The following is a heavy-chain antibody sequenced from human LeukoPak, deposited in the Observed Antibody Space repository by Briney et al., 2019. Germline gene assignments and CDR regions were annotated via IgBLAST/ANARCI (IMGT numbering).Heavy chain of an antibody. V-gene: IGHV4-59*01. CDR2: IYYSGSP. J-gene: IGHJ4*02. D-gene: IGHD3-16*01. Sequence: SETLSLTCTLSGGSISSYYWSWIRQPPGKGLEWMGYIYYSGSPNYNPSLKSRVTISVDQSKNQFSLKLSSVTAADTVVYYCAREYYVGAVAVFDYWGQGTVVSVS. CDR1: GGSISSYY. CDR3: AREYYVGAVAVFDY.